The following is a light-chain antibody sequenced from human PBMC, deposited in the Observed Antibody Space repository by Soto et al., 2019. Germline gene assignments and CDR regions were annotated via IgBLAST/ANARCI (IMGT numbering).Light chain of an antibody. CDR2: KAS. J-gene: IGKJ1*01. CDR3: QQYNDNWT. Sequence: DIQMTQSPSTLSASVGDRVTITCRASQSISSWLAWYQQKPGKAPKLLIYKASTLQSGVPSRFSGSGSGTEFTLAISSLQPDDSATYYCQQYNDNWTFSQGTKV. CDR1: QSISSW. V-gene: IGKV1-5*03.